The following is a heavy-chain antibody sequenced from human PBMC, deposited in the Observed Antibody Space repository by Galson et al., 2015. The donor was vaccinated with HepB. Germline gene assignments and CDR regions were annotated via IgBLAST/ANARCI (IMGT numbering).Heavy chain of an antibody. CDR2: ISGSGGST. CDR1: GFRFSTSA. V-gene: IGHV3-23*01. J-gene: IGHJ4*02. Sequence: LRLSCAASGFRFSTSAMTWVRQAPGKGLEWVSAISGSGGSTYYADSVKGRFTISRDNSKNTLYLQMNSLRAEDTAVFYCAKDFPDSSAWYYFDYWGQGALVTVSS. CDR3: AKDFPDSSAWYYFDY. D-gene: IGHD6-19*01.